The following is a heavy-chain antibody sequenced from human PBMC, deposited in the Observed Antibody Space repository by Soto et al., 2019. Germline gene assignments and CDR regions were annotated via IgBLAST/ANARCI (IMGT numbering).Heavy chain of an antibody. CDR3: ARDDIPSIAVAKYGMDV. D-gene: IGHD6-19*01. CDR2: IWYDGSNE. J-gene: IGHJ6*02. V-gene: IGHV3-33*01. Sequence: PGGSLRLSCAASGFIFSNFGMHWVRQAPGKGLEWVAVIWYDGSNEYYADSVKGRFTISKDNSKNTLYLQMNSLRAEDTAVYYCARDDIPSIAVAKYGMDVWGQGTTVTVSS. CDR1: GFIFSNFG.